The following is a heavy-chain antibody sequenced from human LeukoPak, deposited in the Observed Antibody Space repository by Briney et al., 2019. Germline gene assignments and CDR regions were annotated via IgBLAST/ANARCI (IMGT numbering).Heavy chain of an antibody. CDR1: GFTFSRYW. CDR2: IKQDGSEK. Sequence: PGGSLRLSCAASGFTFSRYWMSWVRQAPGKGLEWVANIKQDGSEKYYVDSVKGRFTISRDNAKNSLYLQMNSLRAEDTAVYYCARDRFRYCSSTSCSRQCDYWGQGTLVTVSS. J-gene: IGHJ4*02. D-gene: IGHD2-2*01. V-gene: IGHV3-7*01. CDR3: ARDRFRYCSSTSCSRQCDY.